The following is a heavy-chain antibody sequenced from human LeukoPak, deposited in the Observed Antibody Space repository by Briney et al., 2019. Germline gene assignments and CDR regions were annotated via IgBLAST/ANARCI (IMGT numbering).Heavy chain of an antibody. Sequence: GGSLRLSCAVSGITLSNYGMSWVRQAPGKGLEWVAGISDSSGRTNYADSVKGRFTISRDNPKNTLYLQMNSLRAEDTAVYFCAKRGVVIRVILVGFHKEAYYFDSWGQGALVTVSS. V-gene: IGHV3-23*01. J-gene: IGHJ4*02. CDR1: GITLSNYG. CDR2: ISDSSGRT. CDR3: AKRGVVIRVILVGFHKEAYYFDS. D-gene: IGHD3-22*01.